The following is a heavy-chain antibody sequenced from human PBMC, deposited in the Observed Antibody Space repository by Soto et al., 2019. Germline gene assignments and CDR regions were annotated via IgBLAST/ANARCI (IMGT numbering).Heavy chain of an antibody. J-gene: IGHJ3*02. V-gene: IGHV3-23*01. CDR3: RAHYDFWSGYTLIGSFDI. D-gene: IGHD3-3*01. CDR1: GFTFSSYA. Sequence: PGGSLRLSCAASGFTFSSYAMSWVRQAPGKGLEWVSAISGSGGSTYYADSVKGRFTISRDNSKNTLYLQMNSLRAEDTAVYYCRAHYDFWSGYTLIGSFDIRGQGTMFTVSS. CDR2: ISGSGGST.